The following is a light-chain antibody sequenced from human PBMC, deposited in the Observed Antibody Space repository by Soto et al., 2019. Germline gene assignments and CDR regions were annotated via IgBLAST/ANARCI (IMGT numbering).Light chain of an antibody. V-gene: IGKV3-11*01. CDR1: QSLSSY. J-gene: IGKJ1*01. CDR2: DAS. CDR3: EQRANWWT. Sequence: EIVLTQSPAPVSLSPGERATLSCRASQSLSSYLAWYQQKPGQAPRLLIYDASKRATGIPARFSGSGSGTDFTLTISSLEPEDFAVYYCEQRANWWTFGQGTKVDIK.